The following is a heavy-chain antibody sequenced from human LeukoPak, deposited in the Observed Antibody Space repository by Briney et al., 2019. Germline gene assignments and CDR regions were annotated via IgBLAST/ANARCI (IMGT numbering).Heavy chain of an antibody. D-gene: IGHD3-22*01. J-gene: IGHJ4*02. CDR3: ARDAYYYDSSFQY. Sequence: GGSLRLSCAASGFTFSSYGMHWVRQAPGKGLEWVAVIWYDGSNKYYAGSVKGRFTVSRDNSKNTLYLQMNSLRAEDTAVYYCARDAYYYDSSFQYWGQGTLVTVSS. V-gene: IGHV3-33*01. CDR1: GFTFSSYG. CDR2: IWYDGSNK.